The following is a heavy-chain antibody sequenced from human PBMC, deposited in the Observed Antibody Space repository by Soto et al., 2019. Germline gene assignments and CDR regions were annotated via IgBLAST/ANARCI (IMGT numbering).Heavy chain of an antibody. Sequence: QVQLVQSGAEVKKPGASVKVSCRASGYNFHSYGITWVRQAPGQGLEWLGWISAYNGETHSGQMLQGRVSLTIVISTSTAYMELSSLRSDDTAVYFCARDLEESGDVWTGVGLYWGQGTRVTVSS. CDR1: GYNFHSYG. CDR3: ARDLEESGDVWTGVGLY. D-gene: IGHD3-3*01. J-gene: IGHJ4*02. V-gene: IGHV1-18*01. CDR2: ISAYNGET.